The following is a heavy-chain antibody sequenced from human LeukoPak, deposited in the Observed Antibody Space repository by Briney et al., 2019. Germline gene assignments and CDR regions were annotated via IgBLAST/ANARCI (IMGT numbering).Heavy chain of an antibody. V-gene: IGHV3-23*01. CDR1: GFTFSSYA. J-gene: IGHJ4*03. Sequence: GGSLRLSCAASGFTFSSYAMSWVRQAPGKGLEWVSAISNNGDSTYYAGSVKGRFTISRDNSKNTLYLQMNRLRAEDTAVYYCAKDLTSGYYYVMYFDYWGQGTTVTVSS. CDR3: AKDLTSGYYYVMYFDY. CDR2: ISNNGDST. D-gene: IGHD3-22*01.